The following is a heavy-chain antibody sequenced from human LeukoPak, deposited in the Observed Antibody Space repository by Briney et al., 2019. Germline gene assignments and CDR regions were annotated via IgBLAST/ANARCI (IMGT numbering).Heavy chain of an antibody. CDR1: GYIFSNYW. V-gene: IGHV5-51*01. CDR3: ARRFTYSSSSAPFDY. Sequence: GASLKISCKGSGYIFSNYWIGWVRQLPGKGLEWMGIIYPGDSDTRYGPSFQGQVTISADKSITTAYLQWSSLKASDSAMYYCARRFTYSSSSAPFDYWGQGTLVTVSS. J-gene: IGHJ4*02. CDR2: IYPGDSDT. D-gene: IGHD6-6*01.